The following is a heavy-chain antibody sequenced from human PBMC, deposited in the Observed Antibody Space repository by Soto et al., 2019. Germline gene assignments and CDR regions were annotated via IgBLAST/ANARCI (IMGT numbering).Heavy chain of an antibody. CDR1: GYSFTSYW. Sequence: PGESLKISCKGSGYSFTSYWIGWVRQMPGKGLEWMGIIYPGDSDTRYSPSFQGQVTISADKSISTAYLQWSSLKASDTAMYYCGRPSAAAKYYYGMDVWGQGITVTGSS. CDR3: GRPSAAAKYYYGMDV. V-gene: IGHV5-51*01. D-gene: IGHD2-2*01. J-gene: IGHJ6*02. CDR2: IYPGDSDT.